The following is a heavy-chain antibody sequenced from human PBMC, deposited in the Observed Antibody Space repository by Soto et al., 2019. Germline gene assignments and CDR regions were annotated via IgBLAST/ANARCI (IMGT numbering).Heavy chain of an antibody. D-gene: IGHD3-10*01. V-gene: IGHV1-18*04. J-gene: IGHJ4*02. CDR3: ARDLVVRGVRGDY. Sequence: GASVKVSCKSSGYFFIDYYIHWVRQAPGQGLEWMGWISAYNGNTNYAQKLQGRVTMTTDTSTSTAYMELRSLRSDDTAVYYCARDLVVRGVRGDYWGQGTLVTVSS. CDR2: ISAYNGNT. CDR1: GYFFIDYY.